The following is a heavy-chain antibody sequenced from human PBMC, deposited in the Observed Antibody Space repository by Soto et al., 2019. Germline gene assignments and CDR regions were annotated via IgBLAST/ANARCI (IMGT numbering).Heavy chain of an antibody. D-gene: IGHD3-10*01. CDR3: ARDGVMVVRDLYGMDV. Sequence: ASVKVSCKASGYTFTSYGISWVRQAPGQGLEWMGWISAYNGNTNYAQKLQGRVTMTTDTSTSTAYMELRSLRSDDTAVYYCARDGVMVVRDLYGMDVWGQGTTVTVS. CDR1: GYTFTSYG. CDR2: ISAYNGNT. V-gene: IGHV1-18*01. J-gene: IGHJ6*02.